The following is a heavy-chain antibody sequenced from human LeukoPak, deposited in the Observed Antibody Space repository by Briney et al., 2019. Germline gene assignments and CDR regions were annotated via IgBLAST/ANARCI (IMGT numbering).Heavy chain of an antibody. CDR1: GFTFSSYG. CDR3: ARLGGWYGY. J-gene: IGHJ4*02. V-gene: IGHV3-33*01. D-gene: IGHD6-19*01. CDR2: IWYDGSNK. Sequence: GRSLRLSCAASGFTFSSYGVHWVRQAPGKGLEWVAVIWYDGSNKYCADSVKGRFTISRDNSKNTLYLQMNSLRAEDTAVYYCARLGGWYGYWGQGTLVTVSS.